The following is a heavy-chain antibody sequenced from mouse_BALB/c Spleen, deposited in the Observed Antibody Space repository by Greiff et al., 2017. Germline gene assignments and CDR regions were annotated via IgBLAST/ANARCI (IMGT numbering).Heavy chain of an antibody. Sequence: QVQLQQPGAELVRPGASVKLSCKASGYTFTSYWINWVKQRPGQGLEWIGNIYPSDSYTNYNQKFKDKATLTVDKSSSTAYMQLSSPTSEDSAVYYCTRGDYDGDYYAMDYWGQGTSVTVSS. CDR3: TRGDYDGDYYAMDY. D-gene: IGHD2-4*01. CDR2: IYPSDSYT. V-gene: IGHV1-69*02. J-gene: IGHJ4*01. CDR1: GYTFTSYW.